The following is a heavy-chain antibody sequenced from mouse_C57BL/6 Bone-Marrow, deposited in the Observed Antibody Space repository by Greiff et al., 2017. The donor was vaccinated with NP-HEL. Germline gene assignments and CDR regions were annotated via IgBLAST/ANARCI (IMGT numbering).Heavy chain of an antibody. D-gene: IGHD2-4*01. CDR1: GFSFNTYA. Sequence: GGGLVQPKGSLKLSCAASGFSFNTYAMNWVRQAPGKGLEWVARIRSKRNNYATYYADSVKDRFTISRDDSESMLYLQMNNLKTEDTAMYYCVTGDYDWFAYWGQGTLVTVSA. CDR3: VTGDYDWFAY. J-gene: IGHJ3*01. V-gene: IGHV10-1*01. CDR2: IRSKRNNYAT.